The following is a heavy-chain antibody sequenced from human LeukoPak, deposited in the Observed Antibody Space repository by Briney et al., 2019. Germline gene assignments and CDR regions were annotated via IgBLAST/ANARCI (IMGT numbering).Heavy chain of an antibody. Sequence: GGSLRLSCAASGFTVSNNYMNWVRQAPGKGLEWVSVIFSGGATYYANSVKGRFTFSRDNSKNTLYLQMNHLTPEDTAVYYCARGGCTSTSCYSFDYWGQGTLVTVSS. CDR2: IFSGGAT. V-gene: IGHV3-66*02. CDR3: ARGGCTSTSCYSFDY. J-gene: IGHJ4*02. CDR1: GFTVSNNY. D-gene: IGHD2-2*02.